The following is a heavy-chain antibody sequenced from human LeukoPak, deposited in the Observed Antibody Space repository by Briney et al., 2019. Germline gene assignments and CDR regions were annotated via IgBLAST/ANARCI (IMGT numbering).Heavy chain of an antibody. CDR3: AKRLTGYSSGWHDAFDI. CDR1: GFTFSSYA. V-gene: IGHV3-23*01. J-gene: IGHJ3*02. CDR2: LSGSGGST. Sequence: GGSLRLSCAASGFTFSSYAMSWVRQAPGKGLEWVSALSGSGGSTYYADSVKGRFTISRDNSKNTLYLQMNSLRAKDTAVYYCAKRLTGYSSGWHDAFDIWGQGTMVTVSS. D-gene: IGHD6-19*01.